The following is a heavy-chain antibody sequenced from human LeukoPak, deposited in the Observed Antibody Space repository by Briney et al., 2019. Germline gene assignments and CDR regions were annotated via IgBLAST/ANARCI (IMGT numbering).Heavy chain of an antibody. V-gene: IGHV3-7*01. Sequence: GGSLRLSCVGSGFSLSGDWMTWVRQAPGTGLDWVANIKEDGGETYYVDSVKGRFTISRDNAKNSLYLQMNNLRAEGTAVYFCARPVNRLFLFWGPGTQVTVSS. CDR1: GFSLSGDW. CDR2: IKEDGGET. D-gene: IGHD2-21*01. CDR3: ARPVNRLFLF. J-gene: IGHJ4*02.